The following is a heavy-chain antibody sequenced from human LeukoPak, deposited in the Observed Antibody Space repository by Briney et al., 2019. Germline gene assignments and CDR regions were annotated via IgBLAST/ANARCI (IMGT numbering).Heavy chain of an antibody. J-gene: IGHJ3*02. V-gene: IGHV3-7*01. CDR1: GFTFSSYW. CDR2: IKQDGSEK. CDR3: ARAQLDRLLDAFDI. D-gene: IGHD1-1*01. Sequence: GGSLRLSCAASGFTFSSYWMSWVRQAPGKGLEWVANIKQDGSEKYYVDSVKGRFTISRDNAKNSLYLQMNSLRAEDTAVYYCARAQLDRLLDAFDIWGQGTMVTVSS.